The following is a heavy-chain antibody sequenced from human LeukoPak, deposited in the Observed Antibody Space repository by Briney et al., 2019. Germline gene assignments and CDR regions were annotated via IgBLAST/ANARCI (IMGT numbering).Heavy chain of an antibody. D-gene: IGHD6-13*01. CDR3: CEGIAAAGTGWFDP. J-gene: IGHJ5*02. CDR2: INTNTGNP. V-gene: IGHV7-4-1*02. Sequence: ASVKVSFKASGYTFTSYAMNWVRQAPGQGLEWMGWINTNTGNPTYAQGFTGRFVFSLDTSVSTTYLQISSLKAEDTAVYYCCEGIAAAGTGWFDPWGQGTLVTVSS. CDR1: GYTFTSYA.